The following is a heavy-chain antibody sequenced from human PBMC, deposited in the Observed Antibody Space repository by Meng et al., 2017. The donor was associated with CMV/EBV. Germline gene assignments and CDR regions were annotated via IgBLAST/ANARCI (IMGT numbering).Heavy chain of an antibody. D-gene: IGHD2-21*01. J-gene: IGHJ4*01. CDR1: GYTFTGYG. CDR2: ISVYNGHT. Sequence: QVQLVHSGVEVKKPGASGKVSCKASGYTFTGYGISWVRQAPGQGLEWMGWISVYNGHTNFAQNLQGRVTMTTDTSTSTAYVELRSLRSDDTAIYYCARGVPLGIIYSFDYWGQGTLVTVSS. CDR3: ARGVPLGIIYSFDY. V-gene: IGHV1-18*01.